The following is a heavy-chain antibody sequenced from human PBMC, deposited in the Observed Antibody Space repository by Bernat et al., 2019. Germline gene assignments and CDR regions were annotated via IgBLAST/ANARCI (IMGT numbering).Heavy chain of an antibody. CDR2: ISAYNGNT. D-gene: IGHD3-3*01. V-gene: IGHV1-18*01. J-gene: IGHJ3*01. CDR3: ARDRSEVLRFLEWSEDAFDF. Sequence: QVQLVQSGAEVKKPGASVKVSCKASGYTFTSYGISWVRQAPGQGLEWMGWISAYNGNTNYAQKLQGRVTMTTDTSTSTAYMELRSLRSDDTAVYYCARDRSEVLRFLEWSEDAFDFWGQGTMVTVSS. CDR1: GYTFTSYG.